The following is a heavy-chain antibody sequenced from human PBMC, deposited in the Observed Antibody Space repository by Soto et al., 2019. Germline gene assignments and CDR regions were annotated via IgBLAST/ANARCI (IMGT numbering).Heavy chain of an antibody. CDR1: GGSMSSYY. V-gene: IGHV4-59*01. CDR2: IYYSGST. CDR3: ARGGRSAYYYYMGV. Sequence: PSETLSLTCTASGGSMSSYYWSWIRQPPGKGLEWIGYIYYSGSTNYNPSLKSRVTISVDTSKNQFSLKLSSVTAADTAVYYCARGGRSAYYYYMGVWGKGTTVTVSS. J-gene: IGHJ6*03.